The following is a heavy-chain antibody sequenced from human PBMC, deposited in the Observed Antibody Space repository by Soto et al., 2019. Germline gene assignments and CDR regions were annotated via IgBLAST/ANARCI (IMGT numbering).Heavy chain of an antibody. D-gene: IGHD3-22*01. CDR1: GFTFSSYW. CDR2: VNQEGSEK. J-gene: IGHJ1*01. V-gene: IGHV3-7*01. Sequence: EVQLVEFGGGLVRPGGSLRLSCAASGFTFSSYWMSWVRQVPGKGLEWVANVNQEGSEKYYLDSVKGRFTISRDNAKKSLYLEMGSLGAEDRAVYYCARELVVGPAEYFHHWGQGTLVTVSS. CDR3: ARELVVGPAEYFHH.